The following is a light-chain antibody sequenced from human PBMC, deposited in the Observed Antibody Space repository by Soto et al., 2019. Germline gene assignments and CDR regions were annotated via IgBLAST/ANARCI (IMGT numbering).Light chain of an antibody. CDR3: QQRSQWHRFT. CDR1: QSVSNY. Sequence: EIVLTQSPATLSLSPGERATLSCRASQSVSNYLAWYQQKPGQAPRLLIYDASNRATGIPARFSGSGSGTDFSLTISRLVPEDFAVYYCQQRSQWHRFTFGQGTTVEIK. V-gene: IGKV3-11*01. J-gene: IGKJ2*01. CDR2: DAS.